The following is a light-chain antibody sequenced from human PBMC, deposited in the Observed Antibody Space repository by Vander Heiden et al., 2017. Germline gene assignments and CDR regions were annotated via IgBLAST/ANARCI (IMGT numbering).Light chain of an antibody. V-gene: IGLV2-8*01. Sequence: QSALTQPPSSSGSPGQSVTISCSGASTDVGGKTYVSWYQQHPGNAPKRMIYEVSKRPSGVPDRFSGSKSGKTASMTVSGLQAEDEADDYCCIYTVSQWVFGGGTKL. CDR3: CIYTVSQWV. J-gene: IGLJ3*02. CDR1: STDVGGKTY. CDR2: EVS.